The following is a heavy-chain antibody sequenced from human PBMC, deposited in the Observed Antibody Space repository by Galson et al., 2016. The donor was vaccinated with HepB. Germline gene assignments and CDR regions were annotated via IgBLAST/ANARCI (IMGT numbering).Heavy chain of an antibody. CDR3: ARDPYSGSYWDYDYYGMDV. Sequence: SLRLSCAASGITFSSCGMHWVRQAPGKGLEWVAVIFFDGSKRYYADSVKGRFTISRDNSKNTLYLQMNSLRAEDTAVYYCARDPYSGSYWDYDYYGMDVWGQGTTVTVSS. D-gene: IGHD1-26*01. CDR1: GITFSSCG. J-gene: IGHJ6*02. V-gene: IGHV3-33*01. CDR2: IFFDGSKR.